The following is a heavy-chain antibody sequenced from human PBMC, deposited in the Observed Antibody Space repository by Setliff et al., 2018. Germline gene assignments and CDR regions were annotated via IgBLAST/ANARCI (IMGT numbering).Heavy chain of an antibody. CDR2: IIPIFGIA. Sequence: GASVKVSCKASGGTFSSYAISWVRQAPGQGLEWMGGIIPIFGIANYAQKFQGRVTITADESTSTAYMELSSLRSEDTAVYYCAGDSRGLVPAAIEGSYYYYGMDVWGQGTTVTVSS. CDR3: AGDSRGLVPAAIEGSYYYYGMDV. D-gene: IGHD2-2*02. CDR1: GGTFSSYA. V-gene: IGHV1-69*13. J-gene: IGHJ6*02.